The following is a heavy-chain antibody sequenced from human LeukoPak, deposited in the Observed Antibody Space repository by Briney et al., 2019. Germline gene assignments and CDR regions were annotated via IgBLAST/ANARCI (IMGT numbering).Heavy chain of an antibody. CDR2: XSXSXSTI. D-gene: IGHD3-16*02. Sequence: QPGGXXRLXXAASGFTFSXXXXXXVRQAPXXXXXWVSYXSXSXSTIXXXXXVXXXFXVSRDNAKNSLYLQMNSLRAEDTAMYYCAREGPLPHYWGQGTLVTVSS. CDR1: GFTFSXXX. V-gene: IGHV3-48*03. J-gene: IGHJ4*02. CDR3: AREGPLPHY.